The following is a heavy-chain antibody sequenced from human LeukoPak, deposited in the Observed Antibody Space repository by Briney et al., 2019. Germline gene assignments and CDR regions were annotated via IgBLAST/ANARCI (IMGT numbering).Heavy chain of an antibody. Sequence: GGSLRLSCVASGFTFGGYAMTWVRQAPGKGLDWVSEISGSGGATNYADSVKGRFTISRDISLNTLYLQMNSLRVDDTAVYYCAKGVGATSVYAFNIWGQGTMVTVSS. CDR3: AKGVGATSVYAFNI. V-gene: IGHV3-23*01. J-gene: IGHJ3*02. D-gene: IGHD1-26*01. CDR1: GFTFGGYA. CDR2: ISGSGGAT.